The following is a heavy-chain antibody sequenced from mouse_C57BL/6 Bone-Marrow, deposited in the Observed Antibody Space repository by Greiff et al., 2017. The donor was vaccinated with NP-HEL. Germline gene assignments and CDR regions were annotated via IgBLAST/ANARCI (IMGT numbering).Heavy chain of an antibody. D-gene: IGHD1-1*01. V-gene: IGHV2-4*01. CDR2: IWSGGST. J-gene: IGHJ1*03. CDR3: AKGYGSSYEYFDV. CDR1: GFSLTSYG. Sequence: QVQLQQSGPGLVQPSQSLSITCTVSGFSLTSYGVHWVRQPPGKGLEWLGVIWSGGSTDYNAAFISRLSISKDNSKSQVFFKMNSLQADDTAIYYCAKGYGSSYEYFDVWGTGTTVTVSS.